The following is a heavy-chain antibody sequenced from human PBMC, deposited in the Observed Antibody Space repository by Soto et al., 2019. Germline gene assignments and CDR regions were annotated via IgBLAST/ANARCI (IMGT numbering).Heavy chain of an antibody. D-gene: IGHD6-19*01. J-gene: IGHJ4*02. V-gene: IGHV1-8*01. CDR2: MNPNSGNT. Sequence: QVQLVQSGAEVKKPGASVKVSCKASGYTFTSYDINWVRQATGQGLEGRGWMNPNSGNTGYAQKFQGRVTMTRNNSRSTAYVELSSRTSEYTAVYDCARERSICWYVDYWGQGTLVTVSS. CDR3: ARERSICWYVDY. CDR1: GYTFTSYD.